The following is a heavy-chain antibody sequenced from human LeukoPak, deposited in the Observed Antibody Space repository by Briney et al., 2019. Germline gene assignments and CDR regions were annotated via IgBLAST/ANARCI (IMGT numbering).Heavy chain of an antibody. CDR2: INPNSGGT. CDR1: GYTFTVYY. Sequence: ASVKVSFKASGYTFTVYYIHCVRQAPGQGLEGMGWINPNSGGTNYAQKLQGRGTITRDTAISTPYMGLSRLRAADTAVYSCARALSSGYWGSWFATWGPGTLVTVSS. V-gene: IGHV1-2*02. CDR3: ARALSSGYWGSWFAT. D-gene: IGHD3-22*01. J-gene: IGHJ5*02.